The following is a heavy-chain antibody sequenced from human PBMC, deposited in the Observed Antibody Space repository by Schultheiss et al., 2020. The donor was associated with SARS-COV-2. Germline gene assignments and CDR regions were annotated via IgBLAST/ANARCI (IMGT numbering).Heavy chain of an antibody. Sequence: SLKISCAASGFTFDDYAMHWVRQAPGKGLEWVSGISWNSGSIGYADSVKGRFTISRDNAKNSLYLQMNSLRAEDTAVYYCARVGWGITMIVYWGQGTLVTVSS. D-gene: IGHD3-22*01. J-gene: IGHJ4*02. CDR2: ISWNSGSI. CDR1: GFTFDDYA. CDR3: ARVGWGITMIVY. V-gene: IGHV3-9*01.